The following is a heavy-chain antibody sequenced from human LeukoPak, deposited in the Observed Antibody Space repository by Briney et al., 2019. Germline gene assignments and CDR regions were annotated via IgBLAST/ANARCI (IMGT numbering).Heavy chain of an antibody. CDR1: GFTFSGSA. Sequence: GGSLRLSCVASGFTFSGSAIRWVRQASGKGLEWVGRVRSKADSYATAYSASMKGRFTISRDDSKNMAYLQMNSLKTEDTAVYYCTTWGLRGSSTVDGFDYWGQGTLLTVPS. V-gene: IGHV3-73*01. J-gene: IGHJ4*02. CDR2: VRSKADSYAT. CDR3: TTWGLRGSSTVDGFDY. D-gene: IGHD4-23*01.